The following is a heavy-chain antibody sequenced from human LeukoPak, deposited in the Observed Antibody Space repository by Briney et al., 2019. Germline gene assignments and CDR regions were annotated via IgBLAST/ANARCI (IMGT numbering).Heavy chain of an antibody. CDR2: ISSSSSYI. D-gene: IGHD5-18*01. J-gene: IGHJ6*02. CDR3: AKRRTVDTAMVTHYYGMDV. Sequence: PWGSLRLSCAASGFTFSSYSMNWVRQAPGKGLEWVSSISSSSSYIYYADSVKGRFTISRDNAKNSLYLQMNSLRPEDTAVYYCAKRRTVDTAMVTHYYGMDVWGQGTTVTVSS. V-gene: IGHV3-21*01. CDR1: GFTFSSYS.